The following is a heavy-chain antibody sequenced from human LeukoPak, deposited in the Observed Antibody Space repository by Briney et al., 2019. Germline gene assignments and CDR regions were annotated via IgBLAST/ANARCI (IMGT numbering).Heavy chain of an antibody. V-gene: IGHV3-9*01. CDR3: GVNSDY. CDR2: ISWNSGSM. CDR1: GFTFDDYA. J-gene: IGHJ4*02. Sequence: PGRSLRLSCAASGFTFDDYAMHWVRQAPGKGLEWVSGISWNSGSMDYADSVKGRFTISRDNAKNSLYLQMNSLRVEDTAVYYCGVNSDYWGQGTLVTVSS. D-gene: IGHD4-23*01.